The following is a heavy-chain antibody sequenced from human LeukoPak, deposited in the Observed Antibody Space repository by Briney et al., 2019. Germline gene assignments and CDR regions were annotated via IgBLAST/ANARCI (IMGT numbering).Heavy chain of an antibody. CDR2: MNPNSGNT. CDR3: ARALAGQLGTLRYYYYMDV. V-gene: IGHV1-8*03. CDR1: GYTFTSYD. Sequence: ASVKVACKASGYTFTSYDINWVRQATGQGLEWMGWMNPNSGNTGYAQKFQGRVTITRNTSISTAYMELSSLRSEDTAVYYCARALAGQLGTLRYYYYMDVWGKGTTVTVSS. J-gene: IGHJ6*03. D-gene: IGHD6-6*01.